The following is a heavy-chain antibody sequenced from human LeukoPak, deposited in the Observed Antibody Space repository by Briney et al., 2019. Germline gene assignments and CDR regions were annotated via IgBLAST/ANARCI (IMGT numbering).Heavy chain of an antibody. V-gene: IGHV3-53*01. D-gene: IGHD1-26*01. CDR2: IYSGGST. CDR1: GFTVSSNY. Sequence: HPGGSLRLSCAASGFTVSSNYMSWVRQAPGKGLEWVSVIYSGGSTYYADSVKGRFTISRDNSKNTLYLQMNSLRAEDTAVYYCARVLVGATDYWGQGTLVTVSS. J-gene: IGHJ4*02. CDR3: ARVLVGATDY.